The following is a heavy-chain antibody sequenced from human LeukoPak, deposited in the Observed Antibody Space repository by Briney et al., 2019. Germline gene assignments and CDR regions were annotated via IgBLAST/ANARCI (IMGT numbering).Heavy chain of an antibody. CDR3: AKGALAAAGSGFGY. Sequence: PGGSLRLSCAVSGFIFNSYAMSWVRQAPGKGLEWVSSISASGGSTYHADSVKGRFTISRDNSKNTVHLQMNSLRADDTALYYCAKGALAAAGSGFGYWGQGTLVTVFS. V-gene: IGHV3-23*01. D-gene: IGHD6-13*01. J-gene: IGHJ4*02. CDR2: ISASGGST. CDR1: GFIFNSYA.